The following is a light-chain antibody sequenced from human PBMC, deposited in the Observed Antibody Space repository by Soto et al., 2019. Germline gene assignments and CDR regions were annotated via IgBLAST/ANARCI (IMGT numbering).Light chain of an antibody. Sequence: DIQMTQSPSSLSASVGDRVTITCQASQNIRTYLNWYQQKPGQAPKLLIEDASNLGIGVPSRFSGSGSGTDFTFTISTLQPEDIETYYCQQNDDLPFTFGPGTKVDIK. J-gene: IGKJ3*01. CDR1: QNIRTY. CDR3: QQNDDLPFT. CDR2: DAS. V-gene: IGKV1-33*01.